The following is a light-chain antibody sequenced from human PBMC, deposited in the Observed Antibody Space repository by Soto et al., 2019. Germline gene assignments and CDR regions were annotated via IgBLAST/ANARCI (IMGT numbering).Light chain of an antibody. CDR3: AAWDDSLNGYV. CDR1: SSNIGSNT. V-gene: IGLV1-44*01. Sequence: QSVLTQPPSASGTPGQRVTISCSGSSSNIGSNTVNWYQQLPGTAPKLLIHANNQRPPAVPDRFSGSKSGTSASLAISWLQSEEADYYCAAWDDSLNGYVFGTGTKVTVL. J-gene: IGLJ1*01. CDR2: ANN.